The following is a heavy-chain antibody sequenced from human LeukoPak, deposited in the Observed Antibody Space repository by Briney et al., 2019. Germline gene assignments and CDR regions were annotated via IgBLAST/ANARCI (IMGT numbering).Heavy chain of an antibody. CDR2: ISGSGGST. V-gene: IGHV3-23*01. CDR3: AKKMHGSYRVSHDAFDI. CDR1: GFTFSSYA. D-gene: IGHD1-26*01. Sequence: GGSLRLSCAASGFTFSSYAVSWVRQAPGKGLEWVSSISGSGGSTYYTDSVKGRFTISRDNSKSTLNLHMNSLRAEDTAVYYCAKKMHGSYRVSHDAFDIWGQGTMVTVSS. J-gene: IGHJ3*02.